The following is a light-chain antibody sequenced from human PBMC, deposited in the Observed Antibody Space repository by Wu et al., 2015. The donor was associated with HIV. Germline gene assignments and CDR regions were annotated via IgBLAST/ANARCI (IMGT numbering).Light chain of an antibody. CDR1: QTINTW. Sequence: DIQMTQSPSTLSASVGDRVTVTCRASQTINTWLAWYQQKPGKAPNLLIYKASTLESGVPSRFSGSGSGTDFTLTISSLQPEDVATYYCQKYNTAPWTFGQGTKVEMK. V-gene: IGKV1-5*03. J-gene: IGKJ1*01. CDR3: QKYNTAPWT. CDR2: KAS.